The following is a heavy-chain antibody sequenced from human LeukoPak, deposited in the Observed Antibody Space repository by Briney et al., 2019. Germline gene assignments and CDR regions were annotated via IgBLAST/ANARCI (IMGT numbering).Heavy chain of an antibody. D-gene: IGHD6-19*01. J-gene: IGHJ4*02. CDR1: GFTFSSHD. Sequence: GGSLRLSCAASGFTFSSHDMNWFRQAPGKGLEWISHISDSGSIYYADSVKGRFTISRDNARNSLYMHMNSLRAEDTAVYYCARAGVPLGGAVAGTYYFDYWGQGTLVTVSS. CDR2: ISDSGSI. V-gene: IGHV3-48*03. CDR3: ARAGVPLGGAVAGTYYFDY.